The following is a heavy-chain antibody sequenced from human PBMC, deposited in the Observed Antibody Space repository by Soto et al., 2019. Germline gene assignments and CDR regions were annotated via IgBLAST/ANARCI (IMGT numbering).Heavy chain of an antibody. Sequence: SVKVSGKASGGTFSSYAISWVRQAPGQGLEWMGGIIPIFGTANYAQKFQCRVTITADKSTSTAYMELSSLRSEDTAVYYCAREHGGYDYYYYGMDVWGQGTTVTVS. D-gene: IGHD3-16*01. CDR3: AREHGGYDYYYYGMDV. CDR1: GGTFSSYA. CDR2: IIPIFGTA. V-gene: IGHV1-69*06. J-gene: IGHJ6*02.